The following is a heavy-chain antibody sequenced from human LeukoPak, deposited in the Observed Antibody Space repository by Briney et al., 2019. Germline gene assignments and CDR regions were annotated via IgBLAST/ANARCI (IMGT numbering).Heavy chain of an antibody. J-gene: IGHJ4*02. Sequence: GRSLRLSCAASGSTFSSYGMHWVRQAPGKGLEWVAVISYDGSNKYYADSVKGRFTISRDNSKNTLYLQMNSLRAEDTAVYYCANSPSIAAAGTHYWGQGTLVTVSS. CDR1: GSTFSSYG. V-gene: IGHV3-30*18. CDR2: ISYDGSNK. CDR3: ANSPSIAAAGTHY. D-gene: IGHD6-13*01.